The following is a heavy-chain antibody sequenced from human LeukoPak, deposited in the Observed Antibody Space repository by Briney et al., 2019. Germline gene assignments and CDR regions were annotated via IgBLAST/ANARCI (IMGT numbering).Heavy chain of an antibody. V-gene: IGHV3-21*01. D-gene: IGHD3-16*02. Sequence: PGGSLRLSCAASGFTFSSYSMNWVRQAPGKGLELVSSISRISSYIYYADAVKGRFTISRDNAKNSLYLQMNSLRAEDTAVYYCARDDRLGELSPDYWGQGTLVTVSS. CDR1: GFTFSSYS. CDR2: ISRISSYI. J-gene: IGHJ4*02. CDR3: ARDDRLGELSPDY.